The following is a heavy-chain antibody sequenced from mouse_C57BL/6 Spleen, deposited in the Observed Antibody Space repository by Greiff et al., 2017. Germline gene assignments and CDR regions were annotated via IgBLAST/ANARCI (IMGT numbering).Heavy chain of an antibody. V-gene: IGHV5-6*02. D-gene: IGHD1-1*01. CDR1: GFTFSSYG. J-gene: IGHJ4*01. Sequence: DVMLVESGGDLVKPGGSLKLSCAASGFTFSSYGMSWVRQTPDKRLEWVATISSGGSYTYYPDSVKGRFTISRDNAKNTLYLQMSSLKSEDTAMYYCARLGGSSSYAMDYWGQGTSGTVSS. CDR3: ARLGGSSSYAMDY. CDR2: ISSGGSYT.